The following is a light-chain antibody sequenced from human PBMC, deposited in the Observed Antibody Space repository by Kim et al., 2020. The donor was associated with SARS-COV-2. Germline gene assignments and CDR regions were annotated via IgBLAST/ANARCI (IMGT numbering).Light chain of an antibody. J-gene: IGKJ2*01. Sequence: EIVLTQSPGTLSLSPGERATLSCRASQSVGSSYLAWYQQKPGQAPRLLISATSTRATGIPDRFSGSGSGTDFTLTVSRLEPEDFAVYYCQHYGSSPPYTFGQGTKLEI. CDR2: ATS. CDR1: QSVGSSY. V-gene: IGKV3-20*01. CDR3: QHYGSSPPYT.